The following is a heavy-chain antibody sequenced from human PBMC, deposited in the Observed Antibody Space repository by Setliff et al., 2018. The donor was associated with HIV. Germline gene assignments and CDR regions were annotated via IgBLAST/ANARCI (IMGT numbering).Heavy chain of an antibody. CDR1: GFTFSSYG. CDR2: IRYDGSNK. V-gene: IGHV3-30*02. CDR3: ACRVVTATEVDY. Sequence: PGGSLRLSCAASGFTFSSYGMHWVRQAPGKGLEWVAFIRYDGSNKYYADSVKGRFTISRDNSKNTLYLQMNSLRAEDTAMYYCACRVVTATEVDYWGQGTLVTVSS. D-gene: IGHD2-15*01. J-gene: IGHJ4*02.